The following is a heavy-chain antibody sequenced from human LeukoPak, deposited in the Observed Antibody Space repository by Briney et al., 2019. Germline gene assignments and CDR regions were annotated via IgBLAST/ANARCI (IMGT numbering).Heavy chain of an antibody. CDR1: GFTFSSYS. J-gene: IGHJ4*02. Sequence: GGSLRLSCAASGFTFSSYSMNWVRQAPGKGLEWVSSISSSSSYIYYADSVKGRFTISRDNAKNSLYLQMNSLRAEDTAVYYCARSPYYYGSGSYYNVPVWYFDYWGQGTLVTVSS. V-gene: IGHV3-21*01. CDR2: ISSSSSYI. CDR3: ARSPYYYGSGSYYNVPVWYFDY. D-gene: IGHD3-10*01.